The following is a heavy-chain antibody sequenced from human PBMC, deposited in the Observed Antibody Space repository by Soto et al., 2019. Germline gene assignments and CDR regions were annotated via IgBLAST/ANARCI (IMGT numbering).Heavy chain of an antibody. CDR2: ISTDSGYT. CDR1: GYIFTTYG. CDR3: ARDRPPGSLYGMDA. Sequence: QIQLVQSGGEVERPGASVTVSCEASGYIFTTYGLSWVRQTPAHGLEWMGWISTDSGYTQYSQLLQGRVPMTRDTSTNTAYMELRDLTFDDTGIYYCARDRPPGSLYGMDAWGQGTAVTVSS. V-gene: IGHV1-18*01. J-gene: IGHJ6*02.